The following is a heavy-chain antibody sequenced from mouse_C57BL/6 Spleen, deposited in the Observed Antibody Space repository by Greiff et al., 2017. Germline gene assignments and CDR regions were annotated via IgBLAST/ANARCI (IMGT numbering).Heavy chain of an antibody. CDR2: IYPGDGAT. CDR1: GYAFSSSW. Sequence: QVQLQQSGPELVKPGASVKISCKASGYAFSSSWMNWVKQRPGKGLEWIGRIYPGDGATNYNGKFKGKATLTADKSSSTAYMQLSSLTSEDSAVYFCARGYDAMDYWGQGTSVTVSS. V-gene: IGHV1-82*01. CDR3: ARGYDAMDY. J-gene: IGHJ4*01.